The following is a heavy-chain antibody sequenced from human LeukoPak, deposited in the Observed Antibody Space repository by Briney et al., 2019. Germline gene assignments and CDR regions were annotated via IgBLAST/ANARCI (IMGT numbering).Heavy chain of an antibody. J-gene: IGHJ6*02. CDR3: ATDSLLFDYYYGMDV. D-gene: IGHD2/OR15-2a*01. CDR1: GGSISSGGYY. CDR2: IYYSGST. V-gene: IGHV4-31*03. Sequence: SETLSLTCTVSGGSISSGGYYWSWIRQHPGKGLEWIGYIYYSGSTNYNPSLKSRVTISVDTSKNQFSLKLSSVTAADTAVYYCATDSLLFDYYYGMDVWGQGTTVTVSS.